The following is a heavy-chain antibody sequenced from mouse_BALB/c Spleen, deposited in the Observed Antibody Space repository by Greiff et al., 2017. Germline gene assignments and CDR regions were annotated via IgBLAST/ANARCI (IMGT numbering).Heavy chain of an antibody. Sequence: EVMLVESGGGLVKPGGSLKLSCAASGFTFSSYTMSWVRQTPEKRLEWVATISSGGSYTYYPDSVKGRFTISRDNAKNTLYLQMSSLKSEDTAMYYCTKTGTGAMDYWGQGTSVTVSS. CDR3: TKTGTGAMDY. J-gene: IGHJ4*01. CDR1: GFTFSSYT. CDR2: ISSGGSYT. D-gene: IGHD4-1*01. V-gene: IGHV5-6-4*01.